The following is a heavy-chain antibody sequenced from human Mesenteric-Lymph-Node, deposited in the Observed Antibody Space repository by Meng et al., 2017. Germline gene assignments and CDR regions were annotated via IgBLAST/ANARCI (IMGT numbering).Heavy chain of an antibody. Sequence: GGSLRLSCAASGFTFSSYSMNWVRQAPGKGLECVAVISYEGSNKNCAASVKGRFAISRDNSKGTLYLQMNGLRPEDTAVSYCAKDHSAYYNYYGLDVWGQGTTVTVSS. V-gene: IGHV3-30*05. CDR2: ISYEGSNK. CDR1: GFTFSSYS. D-gene: IGHD1-26*01. J-gene: IGHJ6*02. CDR3: AKDHSAYYNYYGLDV.